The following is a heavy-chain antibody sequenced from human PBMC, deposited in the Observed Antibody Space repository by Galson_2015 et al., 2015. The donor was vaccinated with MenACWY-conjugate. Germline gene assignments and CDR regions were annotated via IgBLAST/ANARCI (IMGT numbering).Heavy chain of an antibody. J-gene: IGHJ4*02. V-gene: IGHV3-30*04. CDR3: ARDLSRVYSGSWYLGY. D-gene: IGHD6-13*01. CDR1: GFTFSSYG. Sequence: SLRLSCAASGFTFSSYGLHWVRQAPGKGLEWVSFISYDGTNEYYADSVEGRFTISRDNSKNTLYLQMDSLRVDDTAVYYCARDLSRVYSGSWYLGYWGQGTPVPVSS. CDR2: ISYDGTNE.